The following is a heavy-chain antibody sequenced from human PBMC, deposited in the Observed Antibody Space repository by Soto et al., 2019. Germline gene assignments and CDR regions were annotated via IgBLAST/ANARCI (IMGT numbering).Heavy chain of an antibody. V-gene: IGHV3-33*01. CDR3: GRYRVFLGWLFIQGLDI. CDR1: GFTFSSYG. Sequence: PXGWLRLSCAASGFTFSSYGMHCVRQAQGKGLEWVAVIWYYSVKGRFTISRDNSKNTLYLQMDSPRAAEMDPYYCGRYRVFLGWLFIQGLDIWGPGAS. D-gene: IGHD3-3*01. J-gene: IGHJ6*01. CDR2: IWY.